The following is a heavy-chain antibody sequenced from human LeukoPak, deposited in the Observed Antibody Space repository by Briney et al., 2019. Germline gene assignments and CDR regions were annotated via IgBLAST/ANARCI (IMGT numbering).Heavy chain of an antibody. CDR2: FSGSGANT. D-gene: IGHD2-15*01. Sequence: TGGCLRLSCKASGFTFSNYAMSWVRQAPGKGLEWLSTFSGSGANTFYADSVKGRFTISRDNSRNTLYLQMNSLRVEDSALYYCAKGCGATCYSDFDHWGQGTLVTVSS. CDR3: AKGCGATCYSDFDH. CDR1: GFTFSNYA. V-gene: IGHV3-23*01. J-gene: IGHJ4*02.